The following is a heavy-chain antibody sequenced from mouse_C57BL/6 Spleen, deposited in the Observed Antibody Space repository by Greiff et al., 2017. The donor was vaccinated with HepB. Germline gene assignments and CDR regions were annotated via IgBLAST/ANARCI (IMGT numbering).Heavy chain of an antibody. D-gene: IGHD1-1*01. CDR2: INPSNGGT. CDR1: GYTFTSYW. CDR3: ARDHYYYGSSYEYFDV. V-gene: IGHV1-53*01. Sequence: QVQLQQPGTELVKPGASVKLSCKASGYTFTSYWMHWVKQRPGQGLEWIGNINPSNGGTNYNEKFKSKATLTVDKSSSTAYMQLSSLTSEDSAVYYCARDHYYYGSSYEYFDVWGTGTTVTVSS. J-gene: IGHJ1*03.